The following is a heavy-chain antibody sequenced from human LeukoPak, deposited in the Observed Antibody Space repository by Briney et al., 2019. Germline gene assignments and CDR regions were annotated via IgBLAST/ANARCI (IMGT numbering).Heavy chain of an antibody. V-gene: IGHV1-18*01. CDR2: ISAYNGNT. D-gene: IGHD4-17*01. CDR1: VYTFTIYC. J-gene: IGHJ4*02. Sequence: VASVNVSYNSSVYTFTIYCISWVRQAPGQGRECMGWISAYNGNTNYAQRLQGRVTMTTDTSTSTAYMELRSLRSDDTAVYYCARDRDYGDYNTQDLFVYWGQGTLVTVSS. CDR3: ARDRDYGDYNTQDLFVY.